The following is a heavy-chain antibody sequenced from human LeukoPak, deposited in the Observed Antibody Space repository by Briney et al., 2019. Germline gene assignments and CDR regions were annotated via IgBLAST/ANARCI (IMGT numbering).Heavy chain of an antibody. CDR2: NHFNWSP. V-gene: IGHV4-59*12. CDR1: CGSISSYF. J-gene: IGHJ4*02. CDR3: ARSPVAGTGIWYFDY. Sequence: SETLSLTCTGPCGSISSYFWNWIPQAPGKGPGLIWYNHFNWSPKYNPSLKRRLTISVDTSKNQLSLKLSSLTAADTALYYCARSPVAGTGIWYFDYWGQGTLVTVSS. D-gene: IGHD6-19*01.